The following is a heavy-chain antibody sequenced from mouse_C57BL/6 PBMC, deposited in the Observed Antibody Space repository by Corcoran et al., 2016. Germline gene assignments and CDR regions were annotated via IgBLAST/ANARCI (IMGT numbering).Heavy chain of an antibody. CDR1: GYSFTSYY. D-gene: IGHD2-1*01. V-gene: IGHV1-19*01. CDR3: ASYGKRY. CDR2: INPYNGGA. J-gene: IGHJ3*01. Sequence: VQLQQSGPELVKPGASVKISCKASGYSFTSYYIHWVKQSHGKSLEWIGVINPYNGGASYNQKFKGKATLTVDKSSSTAYMELNSLTSEDSAVYYCASYGKRYWGQGTLVTVSA.